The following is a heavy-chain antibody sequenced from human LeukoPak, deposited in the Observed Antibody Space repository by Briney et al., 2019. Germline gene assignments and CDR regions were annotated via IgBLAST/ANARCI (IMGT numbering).Heavy chain of an antibody. CDR3: ARGGAYDYGVLDA. Sequence: GESLRLSCEASGFAFSNHAMTWVRQAPGEGLQWVSTISDTGKTTFYRDSVRGRFTISRDISNNTLYLQMDGLRADDTAVYYCARGGAYDYGVLDAWGQGTLVTVSS. V-gene: IGHV3-23*01. D-gene: IGHD4/OR15-4a*01. CDR1: GFAFSNHA. J-gene: IGHJ5*02. CDR2: ISDTGKTT.